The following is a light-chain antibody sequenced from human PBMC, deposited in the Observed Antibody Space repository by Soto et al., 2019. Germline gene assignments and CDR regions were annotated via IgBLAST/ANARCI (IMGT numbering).Light chain of an antibody. J-gene: IGLJ3*02. CDR2: EVN. CDR1: SSDVGGYNY. V-gene: IGLV2-14*01. Sequence: QSALTQPASVSGSPGQSITISCTGTSSDVGGYNYVSWYQHHPGKAPKLMIYEVNNWPSGVSDRFSASKSGNTASLTISGLQAEDEADYYCSSYTSSTTWVFGGGTKLTVL. CDR3: SSYTSSTTWV.